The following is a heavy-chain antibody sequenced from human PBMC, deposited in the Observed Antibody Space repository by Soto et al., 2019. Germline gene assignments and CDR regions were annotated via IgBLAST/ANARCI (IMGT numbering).Heavy chain of an antibody. CDR1: GGTFSSYA. V-gene: IGHV1-69*13. CDR3: ARGPVSFDSSGYYSYFQH. Sequence: VKVSCKASGGTFSSYAISWVRQAPGQGLEWMGGIIPIFGTANYAQKFQGRVTITADKSTSKAYMELSSLRSEDTAVYYCARGPVSFDSSGYYSYFQHWGQGTLVTVSS. CDR2: IIPIFGTA. D-gene: IGHD3-22*01. J-gene: IGHJ1*01.